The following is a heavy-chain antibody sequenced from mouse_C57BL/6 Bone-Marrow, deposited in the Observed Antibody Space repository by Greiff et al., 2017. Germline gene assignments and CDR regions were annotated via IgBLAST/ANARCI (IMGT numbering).Heavy chain of an antibody. J-gene: IGHJ3*01. V-gene: IGHV5-17*01. Sequence: DVKLVESGGGLVKPGGSLKLSCAASGFTFSDYGMHWVRQAPEKGLEWVAYISSGSSTIYYADTVTGRFTISRDNAKNTLFLQMTSLRSEDTAMYYCASYNGFAYWGQGTLVTVSA. D-gene: IGHD6-1*01. CDR1: GFTFSDYG. CDR3: ASYNGFAY. CDR2: ISSGSSTI.